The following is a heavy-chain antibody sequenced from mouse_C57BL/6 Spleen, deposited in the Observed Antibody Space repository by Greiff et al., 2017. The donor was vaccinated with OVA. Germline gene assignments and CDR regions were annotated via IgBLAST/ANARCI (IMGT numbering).Heavy chain of an antibody. V-gene: IGHV14-4*01. D-gene: IGHD1-1*01. CDR2: IDPENGDT. CDR1: GFNIKDDY. CDR3: TTLTTVVATDFDY. J-gene: IGHJ2*01. Sequence: EVQVVESGAELVRPGASVKLSCTASGFNIKDDYMHWVKQRPEQGLEWIGWIDPENGDTEYASKFQGKATITADTSSNTAYLQLSSLTSEDTAAYYCTTLTTVVATDFDYWGQGTTLTVSS.